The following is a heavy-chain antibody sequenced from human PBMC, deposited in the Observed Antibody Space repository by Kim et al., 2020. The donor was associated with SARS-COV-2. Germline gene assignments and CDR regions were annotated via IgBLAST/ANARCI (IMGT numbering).Heavy chain of an antibody. V-gene: IGHV4-34*01. J-gene: IGHJ6*02. CDR2: INHSGST. Sequence: SETLSLTCAVYGGSFSGYYWSWIRQPPGKGLEWIGEINHSGSTNYNPSLKSRVTISVDTSKNHFSLKLSSVTAADTAVYYCARVMVRGKDGMDVWGQGTTVTVSS. CDR1: GGSFSGYY. CDR3: ARVMVRGKDGMDV. D-gene: IGHD3-10*01.